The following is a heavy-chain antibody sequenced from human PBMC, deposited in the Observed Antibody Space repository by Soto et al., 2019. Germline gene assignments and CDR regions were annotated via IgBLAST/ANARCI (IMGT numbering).Heavy chain of an antibody. D-gene: IGHD3-3*01. Sequence: SETLSLTCTVSGGSLSSSSYYWGWIRQPPGKGLEWIGSIYYSGSTYYNPSLKSRVTISVDTSKNQFSLKLSSVTAADTAVYYCARLPYDFWSGYYFHYYMDVWGKGTTVTVSS. J-gene: IGHJ6*03. CDR1: GGSLSSSSYY. CDR3: ARLPYDFWSGYYFHYYMDV. V-gene: IGHV4-39*01. CDR2: IYYSGST.